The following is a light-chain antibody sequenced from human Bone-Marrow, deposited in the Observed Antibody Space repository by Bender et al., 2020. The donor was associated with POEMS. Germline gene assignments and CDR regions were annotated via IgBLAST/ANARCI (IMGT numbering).Light chain of an antibody. J-gene: IGLJ3*02. V-gene: IGLV1-40*01. CDR3: QCYENTRCGFV. CDR1: SSNVGNSFV. Sequence: QSVLTQPPSVSGAPGQKVTISCSGSSSNVGNSFVSWYQRLPGTAPRLLIYGYNNRPSGVPDRFSGSKSGTSASLAITAVQAGEVGDYCRQCYENTRCGFVFGGGTKLPVL. CDR2: GYN.